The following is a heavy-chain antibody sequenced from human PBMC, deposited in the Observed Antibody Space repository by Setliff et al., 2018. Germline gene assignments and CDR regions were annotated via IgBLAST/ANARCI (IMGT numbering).Heavy chain of an antibody. CDR3: ARENMAKNFWGEHSDY. CDR2: INPSDGST. Sequence: VKVSCKASGYAFTTYYTHWVRQAPGQGLEWIGVINPSDGSTTYAQKFQGRVTMTRDTSTNTVYMQLSSLRSEDTAVYYCARENMAKNFWGEHSDYWGQGTLVTVSS. V-gene: IGHV1-46*01. D-gene: IGHD3-3*01. J-gene: IGHJ4*02. CDR1: GYAFTTYY.